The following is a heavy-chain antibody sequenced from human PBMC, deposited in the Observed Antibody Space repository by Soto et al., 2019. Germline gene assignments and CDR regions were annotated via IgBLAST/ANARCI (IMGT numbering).Heavy chain of an antibody. CDR3: ARLGQGGRSWFES. D-gene: IGHD3-16*01. Sequence: GESVKISCKGSGYSFTSYWIGWVRQMPGKGLEWMGIIYPGDSDTRYSPSFQGQVTISADKSISTAYLQWGSLKASDTATYYCARLGQGGRSWFESWGQGTLVTVSS. CDR2: IYPGDSDT. CDR1: GYSFTSYW. J-gene: IGHJ5*01. V-gene: IGHV5-51*01.